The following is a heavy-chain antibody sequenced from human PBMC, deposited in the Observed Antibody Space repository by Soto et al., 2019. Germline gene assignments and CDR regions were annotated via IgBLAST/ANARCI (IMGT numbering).Heavy chain of an antibody. D-gene: IGHD3-22*01. CDR1: GGSISSGGYF. V-gene: IGHV4-30-2*01. Sequence: PSETLSLTCTVSGGSISSGGYFWSWIRQHPGKGLEWIGYIYHSGSTYYNPSLKSRVTISVDRSKNQFSLKLSSVTAADTAVYYCARGAPVVNDYWGQGTRVTVSS. CDR2: IYHSGST. J-gene: IGHJ4*02. CDR3: ARGAPVVNDY.